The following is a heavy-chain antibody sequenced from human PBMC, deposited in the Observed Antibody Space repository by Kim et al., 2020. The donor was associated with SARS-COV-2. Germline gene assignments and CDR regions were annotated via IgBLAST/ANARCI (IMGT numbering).Heavy chain of an antibody. Sequence: GGSLRLSCAASGFTFSSYAMSWVRQAPGKGLEWVSAISGSGGSTYYADSVKGRFTISRDNSKNTLYLQMNSLRAEDTAVYYCAKGLLGCGGSCQTVYFDYWGQGTLVTVSS. CDR3: AKGLLGCGGSCQTVYFDY. J-gene: IGHJ4*02. V-gene: IGHV3-23*01. D-gene: IGHD2-15*01. CDR1: GFTFSSYA. CDR2: ISGSGGST.